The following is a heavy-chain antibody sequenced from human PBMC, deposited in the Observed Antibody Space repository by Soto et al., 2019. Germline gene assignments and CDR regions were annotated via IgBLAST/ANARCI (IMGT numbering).Heavy chain of an antibody. CDR2: IYYSGST. J-gene: IGHJ4*02. V-gene: IGHV4-59*01. CDR3: ARANTYHYGSGLDY. D-gene: IGHD3-10*01. Sequence: SETLSLTCTVSGGSISSYYWSWIRQPPGKGLEWIGYIYYSGSTNYNPSLKSRVTISVDTSKNQFSLKLSSVTAADTAVYYCARANTYHYGSGLDYWGQGTLVTVSS. CDR1: GGSISSYY.